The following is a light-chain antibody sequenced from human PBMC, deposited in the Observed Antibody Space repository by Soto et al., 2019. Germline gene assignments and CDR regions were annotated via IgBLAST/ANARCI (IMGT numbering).Light chain of an antibody. J-gene: IGLJ2*01. CDR3: AAWDDSLNGVL. V-gene: IGLV1-44*01. CDR1: SSSIGSNT. Sequence: QSVLTQPPSASGTPGQRVTISCSGSSSSIGSNTVSWYHQLPGTAPKLLIYGNDERPSGVPDRFSGSKSGTSASLAISGLQSEDEADYYCAAWDDSLNGVLFGGGTKVTVL. CDR2: GND.